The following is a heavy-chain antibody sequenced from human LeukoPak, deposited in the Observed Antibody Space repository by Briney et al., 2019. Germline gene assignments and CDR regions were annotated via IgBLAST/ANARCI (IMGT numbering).Heavy chain of an antibody. CDR2: ISDSGGST. CDR3: ARRSSPDYYNSGTNYLFDY. CDR1: RFTFSIYA. J-gene: IGHJ4*02. D-gene: IGHD3-10*01. Sequence: GGSLRLSCAASRFTFSIYAMSWVRQAPGKGLEWVSTISDSGGSTYYADSVKGRFTISRDNSKNTVYLQMNSLRAEDKAVYYCARRSSPDYYNSGTNYLFDYWGQGTLVTVSS. V-gene: IGHV3-23*01.